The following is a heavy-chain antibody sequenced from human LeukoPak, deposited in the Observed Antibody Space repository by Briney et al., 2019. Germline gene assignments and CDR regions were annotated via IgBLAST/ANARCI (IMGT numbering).Heavy chain of an antibody. V-gene: IGHV4-4*07. D-gene: IGHD6-19*01. CDR3: ARDLSSGWDSGFDY. CDR1: GGSISSYY. Sequence: PSETLSLTCTVSGGSISSYYWSWIRQPAGKGLEWIGRIYTSGSTNYNPSLKSRVTMSVDTSKNQFSLRLSSVTAADTAVYYCARDLSSGWDSGFDYWGQGILVTVSS. J-gene: IGHJ4*02. CDR2: IYTSGST.